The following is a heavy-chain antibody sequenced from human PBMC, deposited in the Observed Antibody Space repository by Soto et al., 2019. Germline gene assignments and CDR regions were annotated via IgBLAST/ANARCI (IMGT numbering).Heavy chain of an antibody. CDR1: GGTFSSYG. Sequence: QVQLVQSGAEVKKPGSSVKVSCKASGGTFSSYGLSWVRQAPGQELEWVGGIIPMFGTTNYAQKFQGRVTITADESTSTAHMELSSLRSEDTAVYYCARTVDHFDRWIDYGDPFEYWGQGTLVTVSS. D-gene: IGHD4-17*01. CDR2: IIPMFGTT. J-gene: IGHJ4*02. V-gene: IGHV1-69*01. CDR3: ARTVDHFDRWIDYGDPFEY.